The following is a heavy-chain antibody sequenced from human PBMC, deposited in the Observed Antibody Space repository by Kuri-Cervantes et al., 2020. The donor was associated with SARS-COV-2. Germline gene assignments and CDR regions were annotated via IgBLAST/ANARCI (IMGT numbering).Heavy chain of an antibody. CDR2: IYHSGST. J-gene: IGHJ3*02. CDR3: ARYGRNWNGDDAFDI. D-gene: IGHD1-20*01. Sequence: SETLSLTCAVSGYSISSSYYWGWIRPPPGKGLEWIGSIYHSGSTYYNPSLKSRVTISVDTSKNQFSLKLSSVTAADTAVYYCARYGRNWNGDDAFDIWGQGTMVTVSS. V-gene: IGHV4-38-2*01. CDR1: GYSISSSYY.